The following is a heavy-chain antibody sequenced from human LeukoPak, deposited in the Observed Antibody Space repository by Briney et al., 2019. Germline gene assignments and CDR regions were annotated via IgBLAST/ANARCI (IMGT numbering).Heavy chain of an antibody. J-gene: IGHJ4*02. CDR1: GGSISSYY. D-gene: IGHD4-17*01. CDR2: IYTSGST. Sequence: SETLSLTCTVSGGSISSYYWSWIRQPAGKVLEWLGRIYTSGSTNYNPSLKSRVTMSVDTSKNQFSLKLSSVTAADTAVYYCARERAVTTYYYFDYWGQGTLVTVSS. V-gene: IGHV4-4*07. CDR3: ARERAVTTYYYFDY.